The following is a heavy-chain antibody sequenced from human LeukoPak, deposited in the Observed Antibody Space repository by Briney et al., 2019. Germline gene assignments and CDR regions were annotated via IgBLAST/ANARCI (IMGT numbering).Heavy chain of an antibody. J-gene: IGHJ3*02. V-gene: IGHV1-58*02. D-gene: IGHD3-3*02. CDR3: AASVLARAFDI. Sequence: GASVKVSCKASGFTFTSSAMQWARQARGQRLEWIGWIVVGSGNTNYAQKFQERVTITRDMSTSTAYMELSSLRSEDTAVYYCAASVLARAFDIWGQGTMVTVSS. CDR2: IVVGSGNT. CDR1: GFTFTSSA.